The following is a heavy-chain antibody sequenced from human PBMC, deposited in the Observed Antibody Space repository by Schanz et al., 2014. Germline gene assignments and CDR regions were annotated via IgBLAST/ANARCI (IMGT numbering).Heavy chain of an antibody. Sequence: QEQLIQSGAEVKKPGASVKVSCTASGYTFSDYGITWARQAPGQGLEWVGWISPYTGNTHYFDKMKGRLTMTTDTSTSTAYMAWRTLRSVDTPIYYCTTMWGYCTAAAYQILEVLDVWGQGTMVTVSS. CDR3: TTMWGYCTAAAYQILEVLDV. CDR2: ISPYTGNT. J-gene: IGHJ3*01. D-gene: IGHD2-8*02. V-gene: IGHV1-18*01. CDR1: GYTFSDYG.